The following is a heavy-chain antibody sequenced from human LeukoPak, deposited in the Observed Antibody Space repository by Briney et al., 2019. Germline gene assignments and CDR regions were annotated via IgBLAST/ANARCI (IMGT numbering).Heavy chain of an antibody. CDR2: IRYDESNE. CDR1: EFTFSNYG. Sequence: GGSLRLSCAASEFTFSNYGMHWVRRAPGKGLEWVAFIRYDESNEYYADSVKGRFTISRDNSKNTLYLQMNSLSADDTAVYYCVKDSSWMGEYYFDYWGQGTLVTVSS. D-gene: IGHD3-16*01. J-gene: IGHJ4*02. CDR3: VKDSSWMGEYYFDY. V-gene: IGHV3-30*02.